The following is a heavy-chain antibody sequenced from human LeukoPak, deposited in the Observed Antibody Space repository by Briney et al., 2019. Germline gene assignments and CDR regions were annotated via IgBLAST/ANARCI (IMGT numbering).Heavy chain of an antibody. CDR1: GFTFSSYA. Sequence: GGSLRLSCAASGFTFSSYAMHWVRQAPGKGLEWVAVISYDGSNKYYADSVKGRFTISRDNSKNTLYLQMNSLRAEDTAVYYCARAKPYYDYVWGSYRPTHFDYWGQGTLVTVSS. CDR2: ISYDGSNK. J-gene: IGHJ4*02. V-gene: IGHV3-30-3*01. CDR3: ARAKPYYDYVWGSYRPTHFDY. D-gene: IGHD3-16*02.